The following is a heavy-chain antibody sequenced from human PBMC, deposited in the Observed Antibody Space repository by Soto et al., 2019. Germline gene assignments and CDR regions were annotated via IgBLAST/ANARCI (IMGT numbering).Heavy chain of an antibody. CDR2: INSDGSST. CDR3: ASGGSGYYNY. CDR1: GFTFGPYW. D-gene: IGHD3-22*01. Sequence: EVQLVESGGGLVQPGGSLRLSCAASGFTFGPYWMHWVRQVPGKGLVWLSRINSDGSSTNYADSVKGRFTISRDNAKSTLSLPMHSLRAEDTAVYYCASGGSGYYNYWGQGTLVTVSS. V-gene: IGHV3-74*01. J-gene: IGHJ4*02.